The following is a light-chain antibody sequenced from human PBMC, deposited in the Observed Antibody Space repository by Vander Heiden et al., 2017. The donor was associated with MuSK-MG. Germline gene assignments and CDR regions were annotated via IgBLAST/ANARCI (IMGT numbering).Light chain of an antibody. V-gene: IGKV1-39*01. Sequence: DIQMTQSPSSLSAFVGDTVTLTCRASRDISTYLNWSQQKQGKAPRLLIYFASKLQSGVPSRFSGSGYGRDYTLTVASLQAEDDSTDYCQQGYSRPLSTFGGGTKLEIK. CDR3: QQGYSRPLST. J-gene: IGKJ4*01. CDR2: FAS. CDR1: RDISTY.